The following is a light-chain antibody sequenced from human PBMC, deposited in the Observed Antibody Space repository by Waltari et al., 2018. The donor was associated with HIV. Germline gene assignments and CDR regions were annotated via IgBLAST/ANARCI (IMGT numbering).Light chain of an antibody. J-gene: IGLJ3*02. V-gene: IGLV1-40*01. CDR3: QSYDNSLSGWV. CDR2: DDN. CDR1: RSNFGAGYD. Sequence: QSVLTQPPSVSGAPGQRVTISCNGSRSNFGAGYDVQLYQQFPGTAPTLLIFDDNNRPSGVPARFSGSKSGTPASLAITGLQAADEADYYCQSYDNSLSGWVFGGGTKLTVL.